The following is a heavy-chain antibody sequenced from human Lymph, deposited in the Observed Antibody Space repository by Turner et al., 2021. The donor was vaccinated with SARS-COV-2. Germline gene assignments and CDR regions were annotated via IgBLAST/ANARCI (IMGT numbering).Heavy chain of an antibody. CDR2: IYYSGST. Sequence: QVQLQESRPGLVKPSQTLSLTCSVSGGSISSGGYYWSWIRQHPGKGLEWIGYIYYSGSTYYNPSLKSRVTISVDTSKNQFSRKLSSVTAADTAVYYCARVRSAAGFWCFDLWGRGTLVTVSS. CDR1: GGSISSGGYY. V-gene: IGHV4-31*03. CDR3: ARVRSAAGFWCFDL. D-gene: IGHD6-13*01. J-gene: IGHJ2*01.